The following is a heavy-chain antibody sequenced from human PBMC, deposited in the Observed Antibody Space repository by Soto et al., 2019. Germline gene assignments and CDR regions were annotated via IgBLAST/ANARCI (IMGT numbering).Heavy chain of an antibody. D-gene: IGHD6-13*01. CDR2: ISYDGSNK. Sequence: GGSLRLSCAASGFTFSSYGMHWVRQAPGKGLEWVAVISYDGSNKYYADSVKGRFTISRDNSKNTLYLQMNSLRAEDTAVYYCAKDLVRGEVWIHYMDVWGKGTTVTVSS. CDR3: AKDLVRGEVWIHYMDV. CDR1: GFTFSSYG. J-gene: IGHJ6*03. V-gene: IGHV3-30*18.